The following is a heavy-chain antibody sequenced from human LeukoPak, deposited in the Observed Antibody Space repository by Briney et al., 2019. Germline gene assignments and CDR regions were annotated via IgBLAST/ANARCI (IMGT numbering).Heavy chain of an antibody. CDR1: GFTFSDYY. CDR2: ISSSSSYT. J-gene: IGHJ4*02. D-gene: IGHD3-22*01. V-gene: IGHV3-11*06. Sequence: GGSLRLSCAASGFTFSDYYMSWIRQAPGKGLEWVSYISSSSSYTNYADSVKGRFTISRDNAKNSLYLQMNSLRAEDTAVYYCASISYDISGYYDYWGQGTLVTVSS. CDR3: ASISYDISGYYDY.